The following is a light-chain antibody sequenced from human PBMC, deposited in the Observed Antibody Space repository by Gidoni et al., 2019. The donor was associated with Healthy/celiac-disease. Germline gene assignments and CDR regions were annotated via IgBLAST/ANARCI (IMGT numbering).Light chain of an antibody. CDR2: AAS. CDR3: QQSYSTHTWT. V-gene: IGKV1-39*01. J-gene: IGKJ1*01. CDR1: QSISSY. Sequence: DFQMTQSPSSLSASVGDRVTITCRASQSISSYLNWYQQKPGKAPKLLIYAASSLQSGVPSRFSGSGSGTDFTLTISSLQPEDFATYYCQQSYSTHTWTFGQGTKVEIK.